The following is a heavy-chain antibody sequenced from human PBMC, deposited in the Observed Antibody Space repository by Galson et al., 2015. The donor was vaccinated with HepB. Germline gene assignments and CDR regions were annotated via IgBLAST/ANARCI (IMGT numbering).Heavy chain of an antibody. CDR2: INPHNGAT. Sequence: SVKVSCKASGYTFVDYYFHWVRQVSGQRLEWMGRINPHNGATDYAPRFRGRVTFTTDASINTAFLKRDRLTADDTAVYYCTSRRPDYWGQMTLVTVSS. CDR3: TSRRPDY. CDR1: GYTFVDYY. J-gene: IGHJ4*02. V-gene: IGHV1-2*06.